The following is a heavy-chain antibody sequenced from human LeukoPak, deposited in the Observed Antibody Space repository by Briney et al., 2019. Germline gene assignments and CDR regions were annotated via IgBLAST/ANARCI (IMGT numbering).Heavy chain of an antibody. CDR3: ARALLAAAGYYYYYYMDV. CDR2: IYYSGST. Sequence: SETLSLTCTVSGGSISSYYWSWIRQPPGKGLEWIGYIYYSGSTNYNPSLKSRVTISVDTSKNQFSLKLSSVTAADTAVYYCARALLAAAGYYYYYYMDVWGKGTTVTVSS. CDR1: GGSISSYY. V-gene: IGHV4-59*01. D-gene: IGHD6-13*01. J-gene: IGHJ6*03.